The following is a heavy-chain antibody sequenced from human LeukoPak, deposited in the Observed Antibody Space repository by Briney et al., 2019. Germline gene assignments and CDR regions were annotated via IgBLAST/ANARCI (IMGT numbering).Heavy chain of an antibody. D-gene: IGHD6-13*01. V-gene: IGHV4-34*01. CDR2: INHSGST. J-gene: IGHJ5*02. CDR3: ARGKGGTAAAGWRYWFDP. CDR1: GGSFSGYY. Sequence: PSETLSLTCAVYGGSFSGYYWSWIRQPPGEGLEWIGEINHSGSTNYNPSLKSRVTISVDTSKNQFSLKLSSVTAADTAVYYCARGKGGTAAAGWRYWFDPWGQGTLVTVSS.